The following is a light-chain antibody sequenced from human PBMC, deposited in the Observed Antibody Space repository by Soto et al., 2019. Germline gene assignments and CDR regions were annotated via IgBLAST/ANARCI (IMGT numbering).Light chain of an antibody. V-gene: IGKV4-1*01. J-gene: IGKJ2*01. Sequence: DIVMTQSPDSLAVSLGERATINCKSSQSVLYSSNNKNYLAWYQQKPGQPPKLLIYWASTRESGVPDRFSGSGSGTDFTLTISSLQAEDVEVYYCQQYYSTQYNFGQGTK. CDR2: WAS. CDR3: QQYYSTQYN. CDR1: QSVLYSSNNKNY.